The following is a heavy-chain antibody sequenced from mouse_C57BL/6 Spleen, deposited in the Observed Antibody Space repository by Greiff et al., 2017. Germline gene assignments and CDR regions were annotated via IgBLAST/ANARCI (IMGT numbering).Heavy chain of an antibody. CDR1: GFTFSNYW. CDR3: TYDCGGCFAY. Sequence: EVKLVESGGGLVQPGGSMKLSCVASGFTFSNYWMNWVRQSPEKGLEWVAQIRLKSDNYATHYAESVKGRFTISRDDSKSSVYLQMNNLRAEDTGIYYCTYDCGGCFAYWGQGTLVTVSA. V-gene: IGHV6-3*01. CDR2: IRLKSDNYAT. J-gene: IGHJ3*01. D-gene: IGHD2-4*01.